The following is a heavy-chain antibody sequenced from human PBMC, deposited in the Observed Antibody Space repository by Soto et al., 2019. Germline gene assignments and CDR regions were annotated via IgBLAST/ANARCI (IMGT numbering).Heavy chain of an antibody. CDR3: ARGASSSSSWYSSWAFDI. CDR1: GGTFSSYA. Sequence: GASVKVSCKASGGTFSSYAISWVRQAPGQGLEWMGGIIPIFGTANYAQKFQGRVTITADESTSTAYMELSSLRPEDTAVYYCARGASSSSSWYSSWAFDIWGQGTMVTVSS. D-gene: IGHD6-13*01. J-gene: IGHJ3*02. CDR2: IIPIFGTA. V-gene: IGHV1-69*13.